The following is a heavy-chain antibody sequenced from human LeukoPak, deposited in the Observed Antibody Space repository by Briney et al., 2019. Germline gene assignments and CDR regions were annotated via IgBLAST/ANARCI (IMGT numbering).Heavy chain of an antibody. CDR1: GFTFSSYA. Sequence: GGSLRLSCAASGFTFSSYAMSWVRQAPGKGLEWVSAISGSGGSTYYADSVKGRFTISRDNSKNTLYLQMNSLRAEDTAVYYCARDQKYDFWSGYLGVNFDYWGQGTLITVSS. CDR3: ARDQKYDFWSGYLGVNFDY. D-gene: IGHD3-3*01. V-gene: IGHV3-23*01. CDR2: ISGSGGST. J-gene: IGHJ4*02.